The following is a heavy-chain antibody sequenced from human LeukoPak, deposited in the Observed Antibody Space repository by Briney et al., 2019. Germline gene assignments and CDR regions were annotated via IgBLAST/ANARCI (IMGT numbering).Heavy chain of an antibody. V-gene: IGHV1-46*01. CDR2: INPSGGST. CDR3: ARDYMDPYYFDY. D-gene: IGHD2-2*03. J-gene: IGHJ4*02. Sequence: ASVKVSCKASGYTFTSYYMHWVRQAPGQGLEWMGIINPSGGSTSYAQKFQGRVTMTRDMSTSTVYMELSSLRSEDTAVYYCARDYMDPYYFDYWGQGTLVTVSS. CDR1: GYTFTSYY.